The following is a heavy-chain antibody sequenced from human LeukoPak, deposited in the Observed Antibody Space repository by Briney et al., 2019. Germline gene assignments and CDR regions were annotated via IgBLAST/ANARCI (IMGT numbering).Heavy chain of an antibody. CDR1: GFTFNRYW. J-gene: IGHJ6*02. CDR3: ARDYAAGAIDV. Sequence: GSLRLSCAASGFTFNRYWMTWVRQAPGKGLEWVVNINLDGSEKYYVDSVKGRFTVSRDNAEKSLFLQMNSLRAEDTAVYYCARDYAAGAIDVWGRGTTVTVSS. D-gene: IGHD6-13*01. V-gene: IGHV3-7*01. CDR2: INLDGSEK.